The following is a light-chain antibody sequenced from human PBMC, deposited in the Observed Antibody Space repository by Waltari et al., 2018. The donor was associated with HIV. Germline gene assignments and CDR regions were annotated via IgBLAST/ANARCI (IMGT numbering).Light chain of an antibody. V-gene: IGLV1-40*01. J-gene: IGLJ1*01. CDR3: QSYDSNLSGATV. CDR2: GNS. Sequence: QSVLTQPPSVSGAPGPRVTISCTGSSSNIGAGSDVHWYQQLPGTAPKVLIYGNSNRPSGVPDRFSGSKSGTSASLAITGLQAEDEADYYCQSYDSNLSGATVFGTGTKVTVL. CDR1: SSNIGAGSD.